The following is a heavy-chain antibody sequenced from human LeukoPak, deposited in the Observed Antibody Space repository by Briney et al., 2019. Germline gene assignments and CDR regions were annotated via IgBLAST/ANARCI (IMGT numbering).Heavy chain of an antibody. CDR3: GPVSGGY. CDR1: GFTFTNYS. CDR2: ISASSRTT. Sequence: GGSLRLSCAASGFTFTNYSVHWVRQAPGKGLEWLSYISASSRTTVYADSVKGRFTISRDNAKKSLLLQMNSLRGEDTADRATGPVSGGYWGQGTLVTVSS. J-gene: IGHJ4*02. D-gene: IGHD3-16*01. V-gene: IGHV3-48*04.